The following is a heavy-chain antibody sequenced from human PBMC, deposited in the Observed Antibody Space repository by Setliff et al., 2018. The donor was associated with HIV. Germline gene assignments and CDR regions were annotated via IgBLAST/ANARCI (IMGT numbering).Heavy chain of an antibody. CDR2: ISNTGGNT. V-gene: IGHV3-64*02. D-gene: IGHD2-15*01. Sequence: PGGSLRLSCAASGFTFSTYAMHWVRQAPGKGLEHVSAISNTGGNTYYADSVKGRSTISRDNSKNTLYLQMGSLRAEDMAVYYCARVAAGHCSSGTCYFDYWGQGTLVTVSS. CDR1: GFTFSTYA. J-gene: IGHJ4*02. CDR3: ARVAAGHCSSGTCYFDY.